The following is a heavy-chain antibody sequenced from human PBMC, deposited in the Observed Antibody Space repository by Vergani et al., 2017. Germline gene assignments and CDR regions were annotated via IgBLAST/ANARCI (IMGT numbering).Heavy chain of an antibody. J-gene: IGHJ3*02. D-gene: IGHD3/OR15-3a*01. CDR1: GGSISSYY. CDR2: IYYSGST. V-gene: IGHV4-59*01. CDR3: ARDLPLDYVGAFDI. Sequence: QVQLQESGPGLVKPSETLSLTCTVSGGSISSYYWSWIRQPPGKGLEWIGYIYYSGSTNYNPSLKSRVTISVDTSKNHFSLKLSSVTAADTAVYYCARDLPLDYVGAFDIWGQGTMVTVSS.